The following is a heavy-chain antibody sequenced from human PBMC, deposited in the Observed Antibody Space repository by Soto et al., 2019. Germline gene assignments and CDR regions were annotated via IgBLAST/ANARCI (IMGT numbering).Heavy chain of an antibody. D-gene: IGHD3-10*01. V-gene: IGHV4-34*01. J-gene: IGHJ6*02. CDR3: ARELLMRRGAGGMDV. Sequence: PSETLSLTCGVYRGSFSGFYWSWVRQTPGGGLEWIGEINHSGTTNYNPSFQNRVTISVDKSTNNFSLKLTSVTAADTAVYFCARELLMRRGAGGMDVWRQGTTVTVSS. CDR2: INHSGTT. CDR1: RGSFSGFY.